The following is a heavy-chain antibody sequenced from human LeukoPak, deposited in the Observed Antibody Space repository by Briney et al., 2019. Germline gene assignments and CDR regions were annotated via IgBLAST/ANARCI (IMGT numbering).Heavy chain of an antibody. Sequence: GRSLRLSCAASGSTFSSYAMHGVRQAPGKGLEWVALISYDGSNKYYADSVKGRFTISRDNSKNTLYLQMNSLRAEDTAVYYCARDWGGYDFWSGYGLDYWGQGTLVTVSS. D-gene: IGHD3-3*01. CDR1: GSTFSSYA. V-gene: IGHV3-30-3*01. J-gene: IGHJ4*02. CDR3: ARDWGGYDFWSGYGLDY. CDR2: ISYDGSNK.